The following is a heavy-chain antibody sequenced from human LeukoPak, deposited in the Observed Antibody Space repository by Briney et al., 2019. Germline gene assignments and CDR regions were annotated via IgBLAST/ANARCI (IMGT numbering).Heavy chain of an antibody. CDR3: AKGVVPVIAMNYFDN. J-gene: IGHJ4*02. CDR2: ISWNSDTI. Sequence: AGGSLRLSCAASGFSFDYYAMHWVRQAPGKGLEWVSGISWNSDTIAYADSVEGRFTISRDNSKNTLYLQMNSLRAEDTAVYYCAKGVVPVIAMNYFDNWGQGTLVTVSS. D-gene: IGHD2-21*01. CDR1: GFSFDYYA. V-gene: IGHV3-9*01.